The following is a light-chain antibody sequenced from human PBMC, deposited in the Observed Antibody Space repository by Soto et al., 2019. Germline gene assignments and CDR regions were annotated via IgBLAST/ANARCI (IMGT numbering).Light chain of an antibody. CDR1: QSFSSSY. V-gene: IGKV3-20*01. CDR3: QQYGSLVT. Sequence: ELVLTQSPGTLSLSPGERATLSCRASQSFSSSYLAWYQHKPGRAPRLLIDGTSSRATGIPDRFSGSGSGTDFTLTISRLEPEDLAVYYCQQYGSLVTFGQGTKVDIK. CDR2: GTS. J-gene: IGKJ1*01.